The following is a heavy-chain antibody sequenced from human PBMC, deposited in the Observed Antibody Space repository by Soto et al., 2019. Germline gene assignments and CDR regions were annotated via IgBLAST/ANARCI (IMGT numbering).Heavy chain of an antibody. CDR1: GGSFSGYY. J-gene: IGHJ6*02. D-gene: IGHD2-2*01. CDR2: INHSGST. V-gene: IGHV4-34*01. Sequence: SYTLSLTCAVYGGSFSGYYWSWIRQPPGKGLEWIGEINHSGSTNYNPSLKSRVTISVDTSKNQFSLKLSSVTAADTAVYYCARGRRATRGNYGMDGWVQVTTVTV. CDR3: ARGRRATRGNYGMDG.